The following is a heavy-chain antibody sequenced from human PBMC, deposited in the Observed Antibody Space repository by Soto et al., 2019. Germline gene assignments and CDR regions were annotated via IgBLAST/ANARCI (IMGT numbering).Heavy chain of an antibody. CDR1: GYTLTELS. CDR3: ATRLYYYYGMDV. CDR2: FDPEDGET. V-gene: IGHV1-24*01. J-gene: IGHJ6*02. Sequence: ASVKVSCKVSGYTLTELSMHWVRQAPGKGLEWMGGFDPEDGETIYAQKFQGRVTMTEDTSTDTAYMELSSLRSEDTAVYYCATRLYYYYGMDVWGQGTTVTVSS.